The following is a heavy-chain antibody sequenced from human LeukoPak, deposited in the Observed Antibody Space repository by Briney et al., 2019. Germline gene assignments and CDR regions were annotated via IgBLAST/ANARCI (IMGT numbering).Heavy chain of an antibody. Sequence: SETLSLTCTVSGGSISSYHWSWIRQPPGKGLEWIGYIYYSGSTNYNPSLKSRVTISVDKSKNQFSLKLSSVTAADTAVYYCAREGSSGNLGYWGQGTLVTVSS. CDR2: IYYSGST. CDR1: GGSISSYH. V-gene: IGHV4-59*12. J-gene: IGHJ4*02. D-gene: IGHD3-22*01. CDR3: AREGSSGNLGY.